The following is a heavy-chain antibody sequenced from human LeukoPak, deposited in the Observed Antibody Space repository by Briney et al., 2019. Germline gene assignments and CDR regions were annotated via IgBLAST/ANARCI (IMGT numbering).Heavy chain of an antibody. Sequence: GGSLRLSCAASGFTFSSYEMNWVRQAPGKGLEWASYISSSGSTIYYADSVKGRFTISRDNAKNSLYLQMNSLRAEDTAVYYCAELGITMIGGVWGKGTTVTVSS. CDR1: GFTFSSYE. CDR3: AELGITMIGGV. CDR2: ISSSGSTI. D-gene: IGHD3-10*02. J-gene: IGHJ6*04. V-gene: IGHV3-48*03.